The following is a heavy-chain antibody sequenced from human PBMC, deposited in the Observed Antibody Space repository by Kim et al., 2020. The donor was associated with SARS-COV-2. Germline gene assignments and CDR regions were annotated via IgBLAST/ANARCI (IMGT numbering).Heavy chain of an antibody. CDR2: INPDTGIT. CDR1: GYTFTSYS. Sequence: ASVKVSCKTSGYTFTSYSIHWVRQAPGRGLEWMGWINPDTGITKSSQRFQGRVSITRDTSATTAYMELSSLKSEDTALYYCARFSGGLDAFDIWGQGTLVSVSA. D-gene: IGHD3-10*01. V-gene: IGHV1-3*01. CDR3: ARFSGGLDAFDI. J-gene: IGHJ3*02.